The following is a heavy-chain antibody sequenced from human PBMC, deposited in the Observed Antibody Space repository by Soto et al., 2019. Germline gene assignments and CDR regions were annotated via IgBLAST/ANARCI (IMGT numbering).Heavy chain of an antibody. CDR3: ASPRQGNYDFLSGYYALDY. CDR2: FYYTGGTYST. CDR1: GASISSSRSY. V-gene: IGHV4-39*01. J-gene: IGHJ4*02. D-gene: IGHD3-3*01. Sequence: SETLSLTCTVSGASISSSRSYWGWVRQPPGKGLEWIVSFYYTGGTYSTYYNPSLKSRVTISVDTSKSQFSLNLRSVTAADTAVYYCASPRQGNYDFLSGYYALDYWGQGTLVTVSS.